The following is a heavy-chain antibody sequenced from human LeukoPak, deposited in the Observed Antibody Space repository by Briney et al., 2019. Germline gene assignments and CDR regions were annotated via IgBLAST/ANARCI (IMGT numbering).Heavy chain of an antibody. CDR1: GFTFSSYG. CDR2: IWYDGSNI. CDR3: ARDGRPNSSSWYLDY. D-gene: IGHD6-13*01. Sequence: GALRLSCAASGFTFSSYGMHWVRQAPGKGLEWVALIWYDGSNIYYADSVKGRFTFSRDNSKNTLYLQLNSLRAEDTAVYYCARDGRPNSSSWYLDYWGQGTLVTVSS. V-gene: IGHV3-33*01. J-gene: IGHJ4*02.